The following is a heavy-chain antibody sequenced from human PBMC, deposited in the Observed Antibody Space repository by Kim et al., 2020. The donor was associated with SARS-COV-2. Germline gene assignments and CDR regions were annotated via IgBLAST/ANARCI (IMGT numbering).Heavy chain of an antibody. D-gene: IGHD3-22*01. CDR2: IRWHSGSI. Sequence: GGSLRLSCAASGFTFDDYPMHWVRQAPGKGLEWVSGIRWHSGSIGYADSVKGRFTISRDNAKNSLYLQMNSLIAEHTALYYFAKANYYYDSSGYPAGAFDIWGQGTMVTVSS. CDR3: AKANYYYDSSGYPAGAFDI. J-gene: IGHJ3*02. V-gene: IGHV3-9*01. CDR1: GFTFDDYP.